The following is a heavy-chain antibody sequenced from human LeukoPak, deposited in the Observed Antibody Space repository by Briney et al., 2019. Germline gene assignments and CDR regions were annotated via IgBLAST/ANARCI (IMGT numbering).Heavy chain of an antibody. CDR3: ATFGIIIRNNYFDF. CDR2: ITANGDRT. V-gene: IGHV3-23*01. D-gene: IGHD3-3*01. CDR1: GFVFRSFA. J-gene: IGHJ4*02. Sequence: PGGSLRLSCEASGFVFRSFALAWVRQAPGKGLEWVSSITANGDRTYYADSVRGRFTISRDNSKNTVYLEMSSLSAEDTALYYCATFGIIIRNNYFDFWGQETQVIVSS.